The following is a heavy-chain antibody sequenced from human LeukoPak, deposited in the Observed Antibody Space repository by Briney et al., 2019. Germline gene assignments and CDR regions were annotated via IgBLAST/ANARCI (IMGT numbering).Heavy chain of an antibody. D-gene: IGHD3-3*01. CDR3: ARGGHYGFWSAPPDF. CDR2: INTYNGNT. Sequence: GASVKVSCKASGYTFTSYSISWVRQAPGQGLEWMGWINTYNGNTNYAQNLQGRVTMTTDTSTSTAYMELRSLTSDDTAVYYCARGGHYGFWSAPPDFWGQGTLVTASS. V-gene: IGHV1-18*01. CDR1: GYTFTSYS. J-gene: IGHJ4*02.